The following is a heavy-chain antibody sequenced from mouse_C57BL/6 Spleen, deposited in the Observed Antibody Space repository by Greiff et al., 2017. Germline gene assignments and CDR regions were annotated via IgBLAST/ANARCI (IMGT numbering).Heavy chain of an antibody. Sequence: VQLQQPGPELVKPGASVKISCKASGYSFTDYNMHWVKQSNGKSLEWIGVINPNYGTTSYNQKFKGKATLTVDQSSSTAYMQLNSLTSEDSAVYYCARGEMGYGNYWLAYWGQGTLVTVSA. J-gene: IGHJ3*01. CDR3: ARGEMGYGNYWLAY. CDR1: GYSFTDYN. V-gene: IGHV1-39*01. D-gene: IGHD2-1*01. CDR2: INPNYGTT.